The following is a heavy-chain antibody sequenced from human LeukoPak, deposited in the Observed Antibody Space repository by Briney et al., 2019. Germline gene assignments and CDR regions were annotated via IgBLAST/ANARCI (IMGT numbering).Heavy chain of an antibody. CDR1: GLTFSSYS. D-gene: IGHD3-22*01. J-gene: IGHJ4*02. V-gene: IGHV3-21*01. Sequence: GGSLRLSCAAFGLTFSSYSINWVRQAPGKGLEWVSSISSSSSYIYYADSVKGRFTISRDNAKNSLYLQMNSLRAEDTAVYYCARDGRSEYYDSSGYLDYWGQGTLVTVSS. CDR2: ISSSSSYI. CDR3: ARDGRSEYYDSSGYLDY.